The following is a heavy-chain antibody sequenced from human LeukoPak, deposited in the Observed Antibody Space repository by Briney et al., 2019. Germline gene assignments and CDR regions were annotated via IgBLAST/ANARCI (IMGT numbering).Heavy chain of an antibody. CDR2: IYTSGST. CDR1: GGSISSYY. CDR3: ARDRRYYDFWSGFIYYYYMDV. D-gene: IGHD3-3*01. J-gene: IGHJ6*03. V-gene: IGHV4-4*07. Sequence: SETLSLTCTVSGGSISSYYWSWIRQPAGKGLEWIGRIYTSGSTNYNPSLKSRVTMSVDTSKNQFSLKLSSVTAADTAVYYCARDRRYYDFWSGFIYYYYMDVRGKGTTVTVSS.